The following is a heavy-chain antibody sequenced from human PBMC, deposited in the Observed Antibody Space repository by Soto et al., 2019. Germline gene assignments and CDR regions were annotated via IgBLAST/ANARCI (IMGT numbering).Heavy chain of an antibody. V-gene: IGHV6-1*01. J-gene: IGHJ3*02. D-gene: IGHD1-1*01. Sequence: WVRQAPGKGLEWLGRTYYRSKWYNDYAVSVKSRITINPDTSKNQFSLQLNSVTPEDTAVYYCARDGDWNDAFDIWGQGTMVTVSS. CDR2: TYYRSKWYN. CDR3: ARDGDWNDAFDI.